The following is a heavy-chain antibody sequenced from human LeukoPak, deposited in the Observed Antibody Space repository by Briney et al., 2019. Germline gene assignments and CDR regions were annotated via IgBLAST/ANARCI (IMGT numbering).Heavy chain of an antibody. CDR3: ATGSDGGY. D-gene: IGHD2-8*02. J-gene: IGHJ4*02. Sequence: GGCLRLSCAASGFTFSSFWMGWVRQAPGKGLDWVANINQYGSEIHYVDSVQGRFTISRDNFKNSLYLQMNSPRAEDTAVYFCATGSDGGYWGQGTLVTVSS. V-gene: IGHV3-7*01. CDR2: INQYGSEI. CDR1: GFTFSSFW.